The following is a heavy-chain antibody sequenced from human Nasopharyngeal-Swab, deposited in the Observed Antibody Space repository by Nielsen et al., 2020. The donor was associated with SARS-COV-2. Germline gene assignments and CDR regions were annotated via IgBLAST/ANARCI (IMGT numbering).Heavy chain of an antibody. Sequence: WIRQPPGKGLEWVSAISGSGGSTYYADSMKGRFTISRDNSKNTLYLQMNSLRAEDTAVYYCAKDGLGDYDSSGSYYYGMDVWGQGTTVTVSS. D-gene: IGHD3-22*01. CDR3: AKDGLGDYDSSGSYYYGMDV. J-gene: IGHJ6*02. CDR2: ISGSGGST. V-gene: IGHV3-23*01.